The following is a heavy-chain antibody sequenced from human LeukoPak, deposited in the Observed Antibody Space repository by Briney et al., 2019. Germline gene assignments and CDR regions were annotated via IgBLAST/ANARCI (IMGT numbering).Heavy chain of an antibody. CDR2: INPNRGGT. J-gene: IGHJ4*02. Sequence: ASVKVSCKAFGYTFTGYYMHWVRQGPGQGLEWMGRINPNRGGTNYAQKFSGRVSFTRDTYISTAYMELSRLRSDDTAVYYCARGNGYSSNDYWGQGTLVTVSS. V-gene: IGHV1-2*06. CDR3: ARGNGYSSNDY. CDR1: GYTFTGYY. D-gene: IGHD5-24*01.